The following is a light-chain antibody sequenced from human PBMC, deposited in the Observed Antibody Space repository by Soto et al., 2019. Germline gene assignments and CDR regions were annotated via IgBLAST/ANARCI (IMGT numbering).Light chain of an antibody. J-gene: IGKJ4*01. CDR2: HTS. CDR1: QSVSSY. Sequence: EIVLTQSPATLSLSPGERATLPCRASQSVSSYLAWYQQKPGQAPRLLIYHTSNRATGIPARFSGSGSGTDFTLTISSLEPEDFAVYYCQQRTNWPPSLTFGGGTKVEMK. CDR3: QQRTNWPPSLT. V-gene: IGKV3-11*01.